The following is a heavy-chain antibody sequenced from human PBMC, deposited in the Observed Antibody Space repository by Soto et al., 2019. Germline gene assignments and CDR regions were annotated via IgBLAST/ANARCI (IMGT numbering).Heavy chain of an antibody. CDR3: ARAPMVRGVYYYGMDV. J-gene: IGHJ6*02. CDR1: GYTFTNYA. V-gene: IGHV1-3*01. CDR2: INAGNGKT. Sequence: ASVKVSCKASGYTFTNYAIHWVRQAPGQRLEWMGWINAGNGKTKYAQKLQGRVTMTTDTSTSTAYMELRSLRSDDTAVYYCARAPMVRGVYYYGMDVWGQGTTVTVSS. D-gene: IGHD3-10*01.